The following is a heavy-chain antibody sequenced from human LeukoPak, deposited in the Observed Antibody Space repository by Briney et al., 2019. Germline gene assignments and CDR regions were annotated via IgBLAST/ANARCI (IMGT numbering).Heavy chain of an antibody. V-gene: IGHV4-59*01. CDR1: GGSIRSYY. Sequence: SETLSLTCTVSGGSIRSYYWSWIRQPPGKGLEWIGYIYYTGSTNYNPSLKSRATISVDTSKNQFSLKLISVTAADTAVYYCARTLGESGGWYDYWGQGTLVTVSS. CDR2: IYYTGST. D-gene: IGHD6-19*01. J-gene: IGHJ4*02. CDR3: ARTLGESGGWYDY.